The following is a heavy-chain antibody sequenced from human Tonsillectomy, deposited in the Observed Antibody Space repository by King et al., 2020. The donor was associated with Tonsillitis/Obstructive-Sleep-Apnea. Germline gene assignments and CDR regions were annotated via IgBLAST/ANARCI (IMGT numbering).Heavy chain of an antibody. CDR1: GFTFDDYA. J-gene: IGHJ4*02. D-gene: IGHD3-3*01. Sequence: VQLVESGGGVVQPGGSLRLSCAASGFTFDDYAMHWVRQAPGKGLEWVSLISGDGGSTYYADSVKGRFTISRDNSKNSLYLQMNSLRTEATALYYCAKDLATYDFWSGYYSRGFDYWGQGTLVTVSS. CDR3: AKDLATYDFWSGYYSRGFDY. CDR2: ISGDGGST. V-gene: IGHV3-43*02.